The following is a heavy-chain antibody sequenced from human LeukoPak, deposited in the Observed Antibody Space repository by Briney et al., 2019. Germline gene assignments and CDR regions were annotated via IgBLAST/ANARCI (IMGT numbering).Heavy chain of an antibody. CDR1: SGSVSSGFYY. V-gene: IGHV4-39*07. J-gene: IGHJ4*02. CDR2: IYYSGST. Sequence: SETLSLTCTVSSGSVSSGFYYWGCIRQPPGNGLQCIGSIYYSGSTNYNPSLKSRVTISVDTSKNQFSLKLSSVTAADTAVYYCASNSGYDPHPDYWGQGTLVTVSS. CDR3: ASNSGYDPHPDY. D-gene: IGHD5-12*01.